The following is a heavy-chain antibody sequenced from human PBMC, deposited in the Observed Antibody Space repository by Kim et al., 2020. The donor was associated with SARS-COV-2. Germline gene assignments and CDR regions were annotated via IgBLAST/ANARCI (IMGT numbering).Heavy chain of an antibody. V-gene: IGHV1-69*02. CDR3: ARHLSSGWYAGWFDP. Sequence: KFQGRVTITADKSTSTAYMELSSLRSEDTAVYYCARHLSSGWYAGWFDPWGQGTLVTVSS. D-gene: IGHD6-19*01. J-gene: IGHJ5*02.